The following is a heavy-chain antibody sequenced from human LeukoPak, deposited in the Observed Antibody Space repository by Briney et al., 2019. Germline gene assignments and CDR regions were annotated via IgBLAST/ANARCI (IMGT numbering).Heavy chain of an antibody. CDR2: INQSGST. V-gene: IGHV4-34*01. J-gene: IGHJ3*02. D-gene: IGHD3-22*01. CDR1: GGSFSGYY. CDR3: AKSNGYGLIDI. Sequence: PSETLSLTCAVYGGSFSGYYWSWIRQPPGKGLEWIGEINQSGSTNHNPSLKSRVTISVDTSKNQFSLKLSSVTAADTAVYYCAKSNGYGLIDIWGQGTMVTVSS.